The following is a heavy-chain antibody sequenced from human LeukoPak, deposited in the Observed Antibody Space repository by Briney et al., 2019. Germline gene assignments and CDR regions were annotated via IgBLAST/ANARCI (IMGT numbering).Heavy chain of an antibody. CDR2: IYSGGST. J-gene: IGHJ3*02. V-gene: IGHV3-66*01. D-gene: IGHD3-9*01. CDR1: GFTVSSNY. CDR3: ARETVSYYDILTGYYGAFDI. Sequence: QPGGSLRLSCAASGFTVSSNYMSWVRQAPGKGLEWVSVIYSGGSTYYADSVKGRFTISRDNSKNTLYLQMNSLRAEDTAVYYCARETVSYYDILTGYYGAFDIWGQGTMVTVSS.